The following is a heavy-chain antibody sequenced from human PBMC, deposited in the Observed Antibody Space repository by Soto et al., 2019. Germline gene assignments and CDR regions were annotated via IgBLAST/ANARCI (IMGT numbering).Heavy chain of an antibody. J-gene: IGHJ4*02. CDR1: GGSISSDNW. V-gene: IGHV4-4*02. Sequence: QVHLQESGPGLVKPSGTLSLTCAVSGGSISSDNWWSWVRQPPGKGLEWIGEIYHSGSTNYKSSLKSRLTISVDKSKNQFFLKLSSVTAADTAVYYCARSTVTEDYWGQGTLVTVSS. CDR3: ARSTVTEDY. CDR2: IYHSGST. D-gene: IGHD4-17*01.